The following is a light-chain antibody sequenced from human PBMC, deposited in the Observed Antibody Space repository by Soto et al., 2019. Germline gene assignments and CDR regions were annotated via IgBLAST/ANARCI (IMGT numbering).Light chain of an antibody. Sequence: QSALTQPASVSGSPGQSITISCTGTISDVGGYNYVSWYQQHPGKAPKLMIYDVSNRPSGVSNRFSGSKSGNTASLTISGLQAEDEADYYCSSYTSSSTILYVFGTGIKLTVL. V-gene: IGLV2-14*01. CDR1: ISDVGGYNY. CDR2: DVS. CDR3: SSYTSSSTILYV. J-gene: IGLJ1*01.